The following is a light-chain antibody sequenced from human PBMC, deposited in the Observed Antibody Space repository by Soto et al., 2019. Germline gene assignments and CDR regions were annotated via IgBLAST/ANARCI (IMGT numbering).Light chain of an antibody. J-gene: IGKJ3*01. CDR2: ATS. Sequence: EIVLTQSPGTLSLSPGERATLSCRASQSVAGRYLAWYQQKPGQAPRLLIYATSNRATGIPARFSGSGSGTDFTLTISSLEPEDFAVYYCQQRSSWPFTFGPGTKVDIK. V-gene: IGKV3-11*01. CDR3: QQRSSWPFT. CDR1: QSVAGRY.